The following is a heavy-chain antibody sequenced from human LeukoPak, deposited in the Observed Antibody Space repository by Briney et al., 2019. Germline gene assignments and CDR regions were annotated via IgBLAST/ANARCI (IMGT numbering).Heavy chain of an antibody. Sequence: GVSLRLSYAASVFTFSSYSMSWVRHAPGKGRECGSAISSRGSSTYYADALKGRFTISRDNSKNTLHRQMNSLRCEDPAVYYCAKDRRLGLHTVTTEFAYWGQGPLVTVSS. CDR1: VFTFSSYS. D-gene: IGHD4-17*01. CDR2: ISSRGSST. V-gene: IGHV3-23*01. J-gene: IGHJ4*02. CDR3: AKDRRLGLHTVTTEFAY.